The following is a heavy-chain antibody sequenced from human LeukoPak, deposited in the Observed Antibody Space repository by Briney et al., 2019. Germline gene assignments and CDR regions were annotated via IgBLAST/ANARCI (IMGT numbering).Heavy chain of an antibody. CDR3: ARPKNRENYWRAFDI. CDR1: GFTFSDYW. J-gene: IGHJ3*02. CDR2: IKQDGNEK. V-gene: IGHV3-7*03. Sequence: GGSLRLSCVASGFTFSDYWMTWVRQAPGRGLEWVANIKQDGNEKYYVDSVKGRFTISRDNAKNSLHLQMDNLRAEDTAVYYCARPKNRENYWRAFDIWGQGTMVTVSS. D-gene: IGHD1-7*01.